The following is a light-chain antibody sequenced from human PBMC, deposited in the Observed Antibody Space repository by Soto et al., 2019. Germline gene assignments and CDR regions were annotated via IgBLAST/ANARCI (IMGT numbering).Light chain of an antibody. CDR3: QQYNSAPKT. J-gene: IGKJ2*01. V-gene: IGKV1-27*01. CDR2: AAS. CDR1: QDISNY. Sequence: DIQMTQSPSSLSASVGDRVTITCRASQDISNYLAWYQQKPGEVPKLLIYAASTLQKGVQSRFSGGGSGTLFTLTISSLQPDDVATYYCQQYNSAPKTFGRGTRLEIK.